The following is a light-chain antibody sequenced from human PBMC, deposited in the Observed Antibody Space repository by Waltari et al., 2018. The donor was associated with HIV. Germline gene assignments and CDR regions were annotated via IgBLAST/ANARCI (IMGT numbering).Light chain of an antibody. J-gene: IGLJ3*02. Sequence: QSALTQPPSASGSPGQSVAISCTGTSSDIGGYNYVSWYPHHPGKAPKLMIFEVTKRPSGVPDRFSGSKSGNTASLTVSGLQAEDEADYYCASYGGTNDLVFGGGTKLTVL. CDR2: EVT. CDR3: ASYGGTNDLV. V-gene: IGLV2-8*01. CDR1: SSDIGGYNY.